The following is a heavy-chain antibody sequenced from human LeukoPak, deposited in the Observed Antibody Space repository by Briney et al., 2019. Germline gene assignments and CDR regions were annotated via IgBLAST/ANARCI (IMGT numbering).Heavy chain of an antibody. CDR1: GGSISSSSYY. CDR2: IYYSGST. D-gene: IGHD2-21*01. CDR3: ARVSWPYCGGDCYPGLWD. Sequence: SETLSLTCTVSGGSISSSSYYWGWIRQPPGKGLEWIGSIYYSGSTYYNPSLKSRVTISVDTSKNQSSLKLSSVTAADTAVYYCARVSWPYCGGDCYPGLWDWGQGTLVTVSS. V-gene: IGHV4-39*01. J-gene: IGHJ4*02.